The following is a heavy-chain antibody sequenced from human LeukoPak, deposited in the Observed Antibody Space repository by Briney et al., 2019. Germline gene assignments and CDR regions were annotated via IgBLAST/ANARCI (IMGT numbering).Heavy chain of an antibody. V-gene: IGHV1-2*02. CDR1: GYTFTDYY. J-gene: IGHJ4*02. CDR3: ARDRASWTYSYGAYFDY. Sequence: ASVKVSCKASGYTFTDYYMHGVRQAPRQGLEGMGWINPNSGDTNYAQKFQDRGTMTRDTTITTAYMDVRGLSSDDTAVYSCARDRASWTYSYGAYFDYWGQGTLVTVSS. CDR2: INPNSGDT. D-gene: IGHD5-18*01.